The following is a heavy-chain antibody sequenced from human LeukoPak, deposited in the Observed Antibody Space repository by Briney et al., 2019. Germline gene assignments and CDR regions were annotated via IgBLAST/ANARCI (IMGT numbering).Heavy chain of an antibody. CDR2: ISGSGGST. D-gene: IGHD2-21*02. V-gene: IGHV3-23*01. J-gene: IGHJ4*02. CDR1: GFTFSSYA. CDR3: AKDFLAYCGGDCYFFDY. Sequence: GGSLRLSCAAPGFTFSSYAMSWVRQAPGKGLEWVSAISGSGGSTYYADSVKGRFTISRDNSKNTLYLQMNSLRAEDTAVYYCAKDFLAYCGGDCYFFDYWGQGTLVTVSS.